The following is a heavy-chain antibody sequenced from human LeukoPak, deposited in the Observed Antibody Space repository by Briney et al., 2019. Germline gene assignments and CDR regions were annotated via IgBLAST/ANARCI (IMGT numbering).Heavy chain of an antibody. CDR2: IIPIFGTA. Sequence: GASVKVSCKASGYTFTGYYMHWVRQAPGQGLEWMGGIIPIFGTANYAQKFQGRVTITADESTSTAYMELSSLRSEDTAVYYCARGRYDSSGYTKRSFDYWGQGTLVTVSS. D-gene: IGHD3-22*01. J-gene: IGHJ4*02. CDR1: GYTFTGYY. V-gene: IGHV1-69*13. CDR3: ARGRYDSSGYTKRSFDY.